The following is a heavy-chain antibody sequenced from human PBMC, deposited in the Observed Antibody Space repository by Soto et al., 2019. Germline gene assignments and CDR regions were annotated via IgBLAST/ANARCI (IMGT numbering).Heavy chain of an antibody. CDR3: ARDGLVGAIDY. J-gene: IGHJ4*02. Sequence: SETLSLTCTVSGGSISSYYWSWIRQPPGKGLEWIGYIYYSGSTNYNPSLKSRVTISVDTSKNQFSLKLGSVTAADTAVYYCARDGLVGAIDYWGQGTLVTVSS. CDR1: GGSISSYY. V-gene: IGHV4-59*01. D-gene: IGHD1-26*01. CDR2: IYYSGST.